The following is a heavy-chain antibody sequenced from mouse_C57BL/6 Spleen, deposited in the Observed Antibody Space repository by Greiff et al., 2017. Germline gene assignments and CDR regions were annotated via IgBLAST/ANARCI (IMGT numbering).Heavy chain of an antibody. CDR1: GFNIKDDY. J-gene: IGHJ2*01. D-gene: IGHD1-1*01. V-gene: IGHV14-4*01. Sequence: EVKLQESGAELVRPGASVKLSCTASGFNIKDDYMHWVKQRPEQGLEWIGWIDPENGDTEYASKFQGKATITADTSSNTAYLQLSSLTSEDTAVYYCTTTVVEYYFDYWGQGTTLTVSS. CDR2: IDPENGDT. CDR3: TTTVVEYYFDY.